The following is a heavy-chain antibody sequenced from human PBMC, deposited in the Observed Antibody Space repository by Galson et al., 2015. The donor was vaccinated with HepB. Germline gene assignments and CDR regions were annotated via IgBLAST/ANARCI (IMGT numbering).Heavy chain of an antibody. CDR2: ISGSGGST. D-gene: IGHD3-3*01. Sequence: SLRLSCAASGFTFSSYAMSWVRQAPGKGLEWVSAISGSGGSTYYADSVKGRFTISRDNSKNTLYLQMNSLRAEDTAVYYCAKFGNNDFWSGYPADEFDYWGQGTLVTVSS. V-gene: IGHV3-23*01. J-gene: IGHJ4*02. CDR3: AKFGNNDFWSGYPADEFDY. CDR1: GFTFSSYA.